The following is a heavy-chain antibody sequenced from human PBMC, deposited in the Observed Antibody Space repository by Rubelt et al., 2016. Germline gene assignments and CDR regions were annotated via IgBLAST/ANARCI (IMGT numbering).Heavy chain of an antibody. V-gene: IGHV3-7*01. CDR2: IKQDGSEK. J-gene: IGHJ4*02. Sequence: GVEWVANIKQDGSEKYYVDSVKGRFTISRDNAKNSLYLQMNSLRAEDTAVYYCAREPPGIAVADYWGQGTLVTVSS. D-gene: IGHD6-19*01. CDR3: AREPPGIAVADY.